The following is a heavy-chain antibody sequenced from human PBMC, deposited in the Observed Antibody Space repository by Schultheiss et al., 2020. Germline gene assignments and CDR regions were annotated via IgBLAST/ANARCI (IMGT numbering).Heavy chain of an antibody. Sequence: GGSLRLSCAASGFTFSSYGMHWVRQAPGKGLEWVSGISWNSGSIGYADSVKGRFTISRDNSKDMLYLQMNNLRVEDTAVYYCAKDRGSSSWSEYYGLDVWGQGTTVTVSS. V-gene: IGHV3-NL1*01. J-gene: IGHJ6*02. CDR1: GFTFSSYG. D-gene: IGHD6-13*01. CDR2: ISWNSGSI. CDR3: AKDRGSSSWSEYYGLDV.